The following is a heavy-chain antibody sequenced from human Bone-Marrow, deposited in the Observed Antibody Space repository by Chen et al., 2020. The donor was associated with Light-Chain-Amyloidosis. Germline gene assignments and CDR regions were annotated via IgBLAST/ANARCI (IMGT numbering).Heavy chain of an antibody. D-gene: IGHD3-22*01. CDR1: GDSLTDLA. J-gene: IGHJ4*02. CDR3: ATDVDVGDYYETGFNY. CDR2: FDPEDEEM. Sequence: QVQLVQSGAEVKRPGASVKVSRKVSGDSLTDLAIHWVRQAPGKGLEWVGGFDPEDEEMMYGQKFQGRVRMIEDTSTETAYMELTSLTSEDTAIYYCATDVDVGDYYETGFNYWGQGTLVTVSS. V-gene: IGHV1-24*01.